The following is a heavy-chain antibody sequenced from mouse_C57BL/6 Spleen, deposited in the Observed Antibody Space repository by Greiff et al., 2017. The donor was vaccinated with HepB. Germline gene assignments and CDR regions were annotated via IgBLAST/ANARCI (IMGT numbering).Heavy chain of an antibody. V-gene: IGHV1-55*01. D-gene: IGHD2-4*01. Sequence: QVHVKQPGAELVKPGASVNMSCKASGYTFTSYWITWVKQRPGQGLEWIGDIYPGCGSTNYNEKFKSKATLTVDTSSSTAYMQLSSLTSEDSAVYYCARKGDYDGFAYWGQGTLVTVSA. CDR1: GYTFTSYW. CDR3: ARKGDYDGFAY. CDR2: IYPGCGST. J-gene: IGHJ3*01.